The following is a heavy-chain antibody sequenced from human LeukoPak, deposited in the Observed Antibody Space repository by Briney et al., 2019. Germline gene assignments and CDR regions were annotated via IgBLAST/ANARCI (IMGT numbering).Heavy chain of an antibody. Sequence: PSETLSLTCTVSGGSISSGGYYWSWIRQHPGKGLEWIGYIHYSGSTYYNPSLKSRVTISVDTSKNQFSLKLSSVTAADTAVYYCAKIPRTYYYDSSGWGQGTLVTVSS. CDR1: GGSISSGGYY. CDR3: AKIPRTYYYDSSG. CDR2: IHYSGST. V-gene: IGHV4-31*03. J-gene: IGHJ4*02. D-gene: IGHD3-22*01.